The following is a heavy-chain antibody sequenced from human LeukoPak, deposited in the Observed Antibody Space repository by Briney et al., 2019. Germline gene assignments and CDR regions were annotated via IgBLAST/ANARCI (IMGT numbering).Heavy chain of an antibody. CDR1: GYTFTGYY. J-gene: IGHJ6*02. V-gene: IGHV1-2*02. Sequence: ASMKVSCKASGYTFTGYYIHWIRQAPGQGLEWMGWIISDSGGTNYAQKFQGRVTMTRDTSISTAYMELSRLRSDDTAVYYCARDLLRYFDWLLPSGYYGMDVWGQGTTVTVSS. CDR3: ARDLLRYFDWLLPSGYYGMDV. CDR2: IISDSGGT. D-gene: IGHD3-9*01.